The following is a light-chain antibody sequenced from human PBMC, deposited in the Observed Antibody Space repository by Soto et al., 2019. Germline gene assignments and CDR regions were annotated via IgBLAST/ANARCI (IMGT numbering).Light chain of an antibody. J-gene: IGLJ1*01. CDR3: CSFAGSSTYV. CDR2: EGT. CDR1: SSDVGSYNL. V-gene: IGLV2-23*01. Sequence: QSALTQPASVSGSPGQSITISCTGTSSDVGSYNLVSWYQQHPGNAPKLIIYEGTKRPSGVSYRFSGSKSGNTASLTISGLQEEDEGDYHCCSFAGSSTYVFGTGTKVTVL.